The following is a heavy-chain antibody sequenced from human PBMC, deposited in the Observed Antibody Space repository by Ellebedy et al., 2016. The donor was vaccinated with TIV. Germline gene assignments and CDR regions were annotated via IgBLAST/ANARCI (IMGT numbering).Heavy chain of an antibody. CDR1: GYSFTSYW. CDR3: ARHETVSGPFDY. CDR2: IDPSDSYT. D-gene: IGHD4-11*01. Sequence: GESLKISCKGSGYSFTSYWIGWVRQMPGKGLEWMGTIDPSDSYTNYSPSFQGHVTISADKSISTAYLQWSSLKASDTAMYYCARHETVSGPFDYWGQGTLVTVSS. J-gene: IGHJ4*02. V-gene: IGHV5-10-1*01.